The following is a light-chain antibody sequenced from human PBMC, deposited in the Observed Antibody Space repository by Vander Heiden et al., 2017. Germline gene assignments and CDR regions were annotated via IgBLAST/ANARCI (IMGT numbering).Light chain of an antibody. CDR1: ALPKQY. CDR2: KDS. Sequence: GQTARITCSGDALPKQYAYWYQQKPGQAPVLVIYKDSERPSGIPERFSGSSSGTTVTLTISGVQAEDEADYYCQSADSSGTYVFGTGTKVTVL. J-gene: IGLJ1*01. CDR3: QSADSSGTYV. V-gene: IGLV3-25*03.